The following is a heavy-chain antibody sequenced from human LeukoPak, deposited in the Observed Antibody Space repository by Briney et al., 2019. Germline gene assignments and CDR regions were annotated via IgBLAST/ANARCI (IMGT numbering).Heavy chain of an antibody. CDR3: ARVGNIVVVVAATSWYFDY. J-gene: IGHJ4*02. D-gene: IGHD2-15*01. Sequence: PGGSLRLSCAASGFTFSSYAMHWVRQAPGKGLEWVAVISYDGSNKYYADSVKGRFTISRDNSKNTLYLQMNSLRAEDTAVYYCARVGNIVVVVAATSWYFDYWGQGTLVTVSS. CDR1: GFTFSSYA. CDR2: ISYDGSNK. V-gene: IGHV3-30-3*01.